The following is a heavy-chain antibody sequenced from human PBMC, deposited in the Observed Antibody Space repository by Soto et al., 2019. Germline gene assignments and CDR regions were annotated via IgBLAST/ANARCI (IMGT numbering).Heavy chain of an antibody. D-gene: IGHD2-8*02. J-gene: IGHJ4*02. V-gene: IGHV4-31*03. CDR2: INHSGST. CDR1: GGSISSGGYY. CDR3: ARDKITGLFDY. Sequence: LSLTCTVSGGSISSGGYYWSWIRQHPGKGLEWIGYINHSGSTNYNPSLKSRVTISVDTSKNQFSLKLTSVTAADTAVYYCARDKITGLFDYWGQGTLVTVSS.